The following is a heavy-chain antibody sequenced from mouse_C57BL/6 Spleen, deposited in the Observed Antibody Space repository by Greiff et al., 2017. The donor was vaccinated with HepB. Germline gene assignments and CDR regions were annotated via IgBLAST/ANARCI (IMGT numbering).Heavy chain of an antibody. CDR3: TTYGSYY. CDR2: IYPENGDT. Sequence: EVQLQQSGAELVRPGASVKLSCTASGFNIKDDYMHWVKQRPEQGLEWIGWIYPENGDTEYASKFQGKATITADTSSNTAYLQLSSLTSEDTAVYYCTTYGSYYWGQGTTLTVSS. V-gene: IGHV14-4*01. D-gene: IGHD1-1*01. CDR1: GFNIKDDY. J-gene: IGHJ2*01.